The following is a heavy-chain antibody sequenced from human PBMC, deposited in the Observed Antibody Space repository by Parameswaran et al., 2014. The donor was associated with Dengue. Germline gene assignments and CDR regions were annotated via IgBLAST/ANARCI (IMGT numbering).Heavy chain of an antibody. Sequence: WIRQPPGKGLEWVGFIRSKAYGGTTEYAASVKGRFTISRDDSKSIAYLQMNSLKTEDTAVYYCTRDVVPAAWGQGTLVTVSS. CDR3: TRDVVPAA. D-gene: IGHD2-2*01. CDR2: IRSKAYGGTT. V-gene: IGHV3-49*02. J-gene: IGHJ4*02.